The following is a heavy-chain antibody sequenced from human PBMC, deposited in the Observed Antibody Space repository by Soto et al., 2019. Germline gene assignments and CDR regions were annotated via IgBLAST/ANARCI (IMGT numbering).Heavy chain of an antibody. J-gene: IGHJ6*02. CDR3: AQMWFGELWHGMDV. Sequence: QLVQSGAEVKRPGSSVKVSCKASGGDFLSYTISWVRQVPGQGPEWMGTIIPILDVAKNAQKFQGRVAITADKATSTVDMELRSRRSDDTAVYYGAQMWFGELWHGMDVWGQGPTITVSS. D-gene: IGHD3-10*01. V-gene: IGHV1-69*02. CDR2: IIPILDVA. CDR1: GGDFLSYT.